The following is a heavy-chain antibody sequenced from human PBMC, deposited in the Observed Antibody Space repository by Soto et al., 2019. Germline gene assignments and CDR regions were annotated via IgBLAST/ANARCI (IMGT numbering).Heavy chain of an antibody. V-gene: IGHV3-15*07. CDR3: NTSGVPCVINY. J-gene: IGHJ4*02. CDR2: IKSKTDGGTT. Sequence: EVQLVESGGGVVKPGGSLSLSCAASGFTFSNAWINWVRQAPGKGREWVGRIKSKTDGGTTDYAAPVKGRFTISTDDSKNTLYMKINSVKTEAIELYDCNTSGVPCVINYWGQGTLVTVSS. D-gene: IGHD3-10*01. CDR1: GFTFSNAW.